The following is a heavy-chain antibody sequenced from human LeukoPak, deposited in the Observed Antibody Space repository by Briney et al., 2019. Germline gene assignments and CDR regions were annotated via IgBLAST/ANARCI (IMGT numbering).Heavy chain of an antibody. D-gene: IGHD3-22*01. J-gene: IGHJ4*02. V-gene: IGHV3-30*18. Sequence: GGSLRLSCAASGFTFSSYGMHWVRQAPGKGLEWVAVISYDGSNKYYADSVKGRFPISRDNSKNTLYLQMNSLRAEDTAVYYCAKDLKPSYYESGAQFDYWGQGTLVTVSS. CDR3: AKDLKPSYYESGAQFDY. CDR2: ISYDGSNK. CDR1: GFTFSSYG.